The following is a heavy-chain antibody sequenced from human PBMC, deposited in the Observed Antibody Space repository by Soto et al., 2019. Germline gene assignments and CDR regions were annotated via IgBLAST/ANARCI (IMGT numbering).Heavy chain of an antibody. Sequence: PGGSLRLSCAASGFTFSSYAMSWVRQAPGKGLEWVSAISGSGGSTYYADSVKGRFTISRDKSKNTLHLQMNDLRAGDTAVYYCARQHNNAWIFDFWGPGNLVTVSS. CDR3: ARQHNNAWIFDF. J-gene: IGHJ4*02. D-gene: IGHD1-1*01. CDR1: GFTFSSYA. V-gene: IGHV3-23*01. CDR2: ISGSGGST.